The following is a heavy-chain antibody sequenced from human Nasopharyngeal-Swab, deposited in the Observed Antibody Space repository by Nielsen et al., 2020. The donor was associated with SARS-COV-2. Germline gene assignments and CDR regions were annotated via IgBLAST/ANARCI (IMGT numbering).Heavy chain of an antibody. CDR3: ARHPRGYYDNSCPPGIFDI. J-gene: IGHJ3*02. D-gene: IGHD3-22*01. CDR1: GYRFTSYW. CDR2: IYPGDSDT. Sequence: GGSLRLSCQGSGYRFTSYWITWVRQTPGKGLASMGFIYPGDSDTRYSPSFQGQVTISADKSINTAYLQWSSLQASDTAMYYCARHPRGYYDNSCPPGIFDIWGQGTMVTVSS. V-gene: IGHV5-51*01.